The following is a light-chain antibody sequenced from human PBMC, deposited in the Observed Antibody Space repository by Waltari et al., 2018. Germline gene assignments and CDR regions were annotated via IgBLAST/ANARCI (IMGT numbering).Light chain of an antibody. CDR3: QQDGASPWT. CDR1: QSVASNY. J-gene: IGKJ1*01. V-gene: IGKV3-20*01. CDR2: DAS. Sequence: EIVLTQSPGTLSLSPGERATLSCRASQSVASNYLVWYQQKPGQSPRFLIYDASSRATGIPDRFSGSGSETDFTLTISRLEPEDFAVYYCQQDGASPWTFGQGTKVEVK.